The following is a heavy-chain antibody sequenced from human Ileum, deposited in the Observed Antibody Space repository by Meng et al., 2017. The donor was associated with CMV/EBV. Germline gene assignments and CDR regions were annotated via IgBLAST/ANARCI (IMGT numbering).Heavy chain of an antibody. J-gene: IGHJ4*02. CDR1: GASISSGDFC. CDR2: IDNRGST. CDR3: ARGYSSGWNYFHY. D-gene: IGHD6-19*01. Sequence: GLGPVGPFQTPPSTCTAPGASISSGDFCWSWIRQPPEKGLEYIGYIDNRGSTYYNPSLKSRVTMSMDTSKNQFSLELTSVTAGDTAFYYCARGYSSGWNYFHYWGQGTLVTVSS. V-gene: IGHV4-30-4*01.